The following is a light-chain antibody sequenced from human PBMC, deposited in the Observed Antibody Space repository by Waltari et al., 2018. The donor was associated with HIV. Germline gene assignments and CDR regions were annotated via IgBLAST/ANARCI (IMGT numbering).Light chain of an antibody. CDR3: QQRSNWPPLT. CDR2: VAS. CDR1: QSVSSH. V-gene: IGKV3-11*01. Sequence: IVLTQSPATLSSSPGERATLSCRASQSVSSHLAWYQQNPGQAPRLLIYVASNRATGIPARFSGSGSGTDFTLTISSLEPEDFAVYYCQQRSNWPPLTFGGGTKVEIK. J-gene: IGKJ4*01.